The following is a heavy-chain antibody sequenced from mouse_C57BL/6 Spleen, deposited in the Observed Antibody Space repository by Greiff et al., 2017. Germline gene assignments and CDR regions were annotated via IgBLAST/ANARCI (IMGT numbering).Heavy chain of an antibody. CDR1: GFTFSSYT. V-gene: IGHV5-9*01. D-gene: IGHD2-2*01. Sequence: EVMLVESGGGLVKPGGSLKLSCAASGFTFSSYTMSWVRQTPEKRLEWVATISGGGGNTYYPDSVKGRFTISRDNAKNTLYLQMSRLRSEDTALYYCGRHMVTTIAMGGWGQGASVTVST. J-gene: IGHJ4*01. CDR2: ISGGGGNT. CDR3: GRHMVTTIAMGG.